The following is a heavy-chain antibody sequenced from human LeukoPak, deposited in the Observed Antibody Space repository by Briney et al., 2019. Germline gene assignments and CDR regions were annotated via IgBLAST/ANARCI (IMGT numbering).Heavy chain of an antibody. D-gene: IGHD2-2*02. CDR3: AKDVVPAAIPDYYYYYMDV. CDR1: GFTFSSYA. Sequence: GGSLRLSCAASGFTFSSYAMSWVRQAPGKGLEWVSAISGSGGSTYYADSVKGRFTISRDNSKNTLYLQMNSLRAEDTAVYYCAKDVVPAAIPDYYYYYMDVWGKGTTVTVSS. V-gene: IGHV3-23*01. CDR2: ISGSGGST. J-gene: IGHJ6*03.